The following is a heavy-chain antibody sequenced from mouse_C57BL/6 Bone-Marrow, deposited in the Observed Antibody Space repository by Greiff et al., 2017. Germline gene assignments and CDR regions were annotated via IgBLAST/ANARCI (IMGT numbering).Heavy chain of an antibody. CDR3: TTFPLITTVVATDYFDY. J-gene: IGHJ2*01. V-gene: IGHV14-4*01. CDR1: GFNIKDDY. D-gene: IGHD1-1*01. CDR2: IDPENGAT. Sequence: VQLQQSGAELVRPGASVKLSCTASGFNIKDDYMHWVKQRPEQGLEWIGWIDPENGATEYASKFQGKATITADTSSNTAYLQLSSLTSEDTAVYYCTTFPLITTVVATDYFDYWGQGTTLTVSS.